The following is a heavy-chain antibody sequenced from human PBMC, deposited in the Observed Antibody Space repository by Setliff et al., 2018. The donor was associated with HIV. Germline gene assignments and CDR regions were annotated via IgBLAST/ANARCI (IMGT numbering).Heavy chain of an antibody. D-gene: IGHD6-13*01. J-gene: IGHJ3*02. CDR1: GDAFTDYY. Sequence: ASVKVSCKASGDAFTDYYIHWVRQAPGQGLEWMGWINPNSGGTNYAQKFQGRVTMTRDTSISTAFMDLSRLRSDDTAVYYCARDPGYRSSWYGAFDIWGQGTMVTVSS. CDR3: ARDPGYRSSWYGAFDI. V-gene: IGHV1-2*02. CDR2: INPNSGGT.